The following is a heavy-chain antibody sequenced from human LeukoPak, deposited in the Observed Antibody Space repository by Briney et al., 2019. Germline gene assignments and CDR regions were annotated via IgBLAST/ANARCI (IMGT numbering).Heavy chain of an antibody. J-gene: IGHJ4*02. CDR1: GGSFSGYY. D-gene: IGHD1-26*01. Sequence: SETLSLTCAVYGGSFYGGSFSGYYWSWIRQPPGKGLEWIGEINHSGSTNYNPSLKSRVTISVDASKNQFSLKLSSVTAADTAVYYCARGGWELPEGSLDFWGQGTLVTVSS. V-gene: IGHV4-34*01. CDR2: INHSGST. CDR3: ARGGWELPEGSLDF.